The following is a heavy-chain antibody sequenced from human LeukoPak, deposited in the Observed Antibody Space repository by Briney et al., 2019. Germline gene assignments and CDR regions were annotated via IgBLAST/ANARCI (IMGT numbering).Heavy chain of an antibody. J-gene: IGHJ4*02. V-gene: IGHV3-30*04. CDR1: GFTFSSYA. CDR3: ARDMDYRPIGNYYYGY. CDR2: IPYDGSNK. D-gene: IGHD1-7*01. Sequence: GGSLRLSCAASGFTFSSYAMHWVRQAPGKGLEWVAVIPYDGSNKYYADSVKGRFTISRDNSKNTLYLQMNSLRAEDTAVYYCARDMDYRPIGNYYYGYWGQGTLVTVSS.